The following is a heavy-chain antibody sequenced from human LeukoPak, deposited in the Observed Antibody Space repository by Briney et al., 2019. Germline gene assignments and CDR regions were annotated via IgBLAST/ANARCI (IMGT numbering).Heavy chain of an antibody. CDR1: GYTFTSYY. CDR2: VNPSGGTT. Sequence: GASVKVSCKASGYTFTSYYMHWVRQAPGQGLEWMGIVNPSGGTTTYSHKFQGRVTMTRDTSTSTVYMELSGLRSEDTAMFFCARSITTKDAPDYWGQGTLVTVSS. D-gene: IGHD4-11*01. J-gene: IGHJ4*02. V-gene: IGHV1-46*01. CDR3: ARSITTKDAPDY.